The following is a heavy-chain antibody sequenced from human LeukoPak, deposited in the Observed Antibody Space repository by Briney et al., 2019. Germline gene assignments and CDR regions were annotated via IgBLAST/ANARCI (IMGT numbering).Heavy chain of an antibody. CDR3: ARSSRKTAPAGTGVPFDL. CDR2: IYYSGGT. V-gene: IGHV4-39*01. D-gene: IGHD6-13*01. Sequence: SETLSLTCTVSGGSISSSHYYWGWIRQPPGKGLECFGYIYYSGGTYYNPSLKTRVTISVDTSKNQFSLKLSSVTAADTAVYYCARSSRKTAPAGTGVPFDLWGQGTLVTVSS. J-gene: IGHJ4*02. CDR1: GGSISSSHYY.